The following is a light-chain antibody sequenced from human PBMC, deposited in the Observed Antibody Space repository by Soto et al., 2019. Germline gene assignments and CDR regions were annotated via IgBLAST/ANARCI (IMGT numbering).Light chain of an antibody. CDR1: QSVLYSSNNKNY. CDR3: QQSYSMPFS. V-gene: IGKV4-1*01. Sequence: DIVMTQSPDSLAVSLGERATINCKSSQSVLYSSNNKNYLAWYQQKSGQPPKLLIYWASIRESGVPDRFSGSESGKDFTHTSSSLQADDVSVYYCQQSYSMPFSFGPGTKVEIK. J-gene: IGKJ3*01. CDR2: WAS.